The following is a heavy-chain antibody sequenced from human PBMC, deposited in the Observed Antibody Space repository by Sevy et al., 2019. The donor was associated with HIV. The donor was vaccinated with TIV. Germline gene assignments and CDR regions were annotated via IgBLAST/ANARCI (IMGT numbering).Heavy chain of an antibody. D-gene: IGHD3-3*01. CDR3: ARDYFRDFWSGYYYGMDV. CDR2: IYSGGST. CDR1: GFTVSSNY. Sequence: GGSLRLSCAASGFTVSSNYMSWVRQAPGKGLEWVSVIYSGGSTYYADSVKGRFTISRDNSKNTLYLQMNSLRAEDTVVYYGARDYFRDFWSGYYYGMDVWGQGTTVTVSS. J-gene: IGHJ6*02. V-gene: IGHV3-53*01.